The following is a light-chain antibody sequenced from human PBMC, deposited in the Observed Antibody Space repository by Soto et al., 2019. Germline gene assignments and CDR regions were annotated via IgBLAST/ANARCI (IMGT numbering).Light chain of an antibody. CDR2: AAS. Sequence: DIQMTQSPSSLSASVGDRVTITCRASQSISSYLNWYQQKPGKAPKLLIYAASSLQSGVPSRFSGSGSGTDFTLTISSLQPEDFATYDCQQSYSTLFLTFGGGTKVEIK. CDR1: QSISSY. J-gene: IGKJ4*01. CDR3: QQSYSTLFLT. V-gene: IGKV1-39*01.